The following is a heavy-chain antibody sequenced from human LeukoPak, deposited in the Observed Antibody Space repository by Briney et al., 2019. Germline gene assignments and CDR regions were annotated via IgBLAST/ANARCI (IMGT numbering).Heavy chain of an antibody. D-gene: IGHD3-9*01. J-gene: IGHJ3*02. Sequence: QTGGSLRLSCAASGSTVSSYFMSWVRQAPGKGLEWVSVIYVGGSTDYADSVKGRFTISRDNSKSTLYLQMNSLRAEDTAVYYCARDNYSLTGYYNAFDIWGQGTLVTVSS. CDR1: GSTVSSYF. CDR3: ARDNYSLTGYYNAFDI. CDR2: IYVGGST. V-gene: IGHV3-53*01.